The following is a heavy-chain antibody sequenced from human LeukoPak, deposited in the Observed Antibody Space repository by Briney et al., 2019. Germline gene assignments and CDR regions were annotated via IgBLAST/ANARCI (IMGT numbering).Heavy chain of an antibody. Sequence: SETLSLTCTVSGGSISSSSYYWGWIRQPPGKRLEWIGSIYYSGSTYYNPSLKSRVTISVDTSKNQFSLKLSSVTAADTAVYYCATTTGTNDAFDIWGQGTMVTVSS. CDR1: GGSISSSSYY. CDR3: ATTTGTNDAFDI. D-gene: IGHD1-1*01. J-gene: IGHJ3*02. CDR2: IYYSGST. V-gene: IGHV4-39*01.